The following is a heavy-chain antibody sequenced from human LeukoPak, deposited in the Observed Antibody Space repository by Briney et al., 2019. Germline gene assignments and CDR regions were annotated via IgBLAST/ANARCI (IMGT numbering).Heavy chain of an antibody. J-gene: IGHJ4*02. CDR1: GGSFSGYY. CDR2: INHSGST. D-gene: IGHD3-10*01. CDR3: ARDEYGSGSYYNAY. V-gene: IGHV4-34*01. Sequence: SETLSLTCAVYGGSFSGYYWSWIRQPPGKGLEWIGEINHSGSTNYNPSLKSRVTISVDTSKNQFSLKLSSVTAADTAVYYCARDEYGSGSYYNAYWGQGTLVTVSS.